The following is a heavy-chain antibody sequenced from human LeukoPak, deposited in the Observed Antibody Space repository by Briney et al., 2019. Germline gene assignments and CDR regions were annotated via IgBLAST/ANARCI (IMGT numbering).Heavy chain of an antibody. Sequence: GGSLRLSCAASGLTFSSYSMNWVRQAPGKGLEWVSSISSSSSYIYYADSLKGRFTISRDNAKDSLYLQMNSLRAEDTAVCYCARDHDSGTYYGYWGQGTLVTVSS. V-gene: IGHV3-21*01. CDR3: ARDHDSGTYYGY. CDR2: ISSSSSYI. J-gene: IGHJ4*02. CDR1: GLTFSSYS. D-gene: IGHD1-26*01.